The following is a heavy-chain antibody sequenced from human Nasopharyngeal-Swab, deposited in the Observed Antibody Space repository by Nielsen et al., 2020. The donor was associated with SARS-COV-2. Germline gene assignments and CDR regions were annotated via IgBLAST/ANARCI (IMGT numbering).Heavy chain of an antibody. Sequence: ASVKVSWKASGYTFTSYDINWVRQATGQGLEWMGWMNPNSGNTGYAQKFQGRVTMTRNTSISTAYMELSSLRSEDTAVYYCARVGAADCSSTSCYAGVSWDYGMDVWGQGTTVTVSS. CDR1: GYTFTSYD. J-gene: IGHJ6*02. CDR2: MNPNSGNT. D-gene: IGHD2-2*01. V-gene: IGHV1-8*01. CDR3: ARVGAADCSSTSCYAGVSWDYGMDV.